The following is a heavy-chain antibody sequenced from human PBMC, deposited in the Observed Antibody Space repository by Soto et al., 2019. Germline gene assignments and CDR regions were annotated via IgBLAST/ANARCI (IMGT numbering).Heavy chain of an antibody. Sequence: EVQLLESGGGLVQPGGSLRLSCAASGFTFSSYAMSWVRQAPGKGLEWVSAISGSGGTTYYADSVKGRFTISRDNSKNTLYLQMNSLRAEDTAVYHCAKDLPGSSMRYYYGMDVWGQGTTVTVSS. CDR3: AKDLPGSSMRYYYGMDV. V-gene: IGHV3-23*01. CDR2: ISGSGGTT. J-gene: IGHJ6*02. CDR1: GFTFSSYA. D-gene: IGHD2-8*01.